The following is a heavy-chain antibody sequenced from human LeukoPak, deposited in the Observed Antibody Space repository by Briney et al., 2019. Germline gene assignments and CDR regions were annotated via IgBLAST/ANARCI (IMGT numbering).Heavy chain of an antibody. J-gene: IGHJ4*02. Sequence: SETLSLTCTISGGSVSSGSYYWSWIRQPPGKGLEWIGYIYYSGSTNYNPSLKSRVTISVDTSKNQFSLKLSSVTATDTAVYYCARAKFFDSRFDYWGQGTLVTVSS. V-gene: IGHV4-61*01. CDR3: ARAKFFDSRFDY. D-gene: IGHD3-22*01. CDR2: IYYSGST. CDR1: GGSVSSGSYY.